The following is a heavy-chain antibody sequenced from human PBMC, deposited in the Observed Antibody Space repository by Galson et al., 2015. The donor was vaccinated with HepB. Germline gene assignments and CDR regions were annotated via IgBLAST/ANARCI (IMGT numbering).Heavy chain of an antibody. D-gene: IGHD3-3*01. CDR2: INPSGGST. CDR1: GYTFTSYY. CDR3: ARDGNPPDHLLRFLVGADDPTGRYYYYYYMDV. V-gene: IGHV1-46*01. J-gene: IGHJ6*03. Sequence: SVKVSCKASGYTFTSYYMHWVRQAPGQGLEWMGIINPSGGSTSYAQKLQGRVTMTRDTSTSTVYMELSSLRSEDTAVYYCARDGNPPDHLLRFLVGADDPTGRYYYYYYMDVWGKGTTVTVSS.